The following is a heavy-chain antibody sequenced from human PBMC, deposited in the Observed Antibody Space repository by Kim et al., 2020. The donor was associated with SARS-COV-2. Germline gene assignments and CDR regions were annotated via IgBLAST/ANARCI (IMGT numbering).Heavy chain of an antibody. Sequence: SVKVSCKASGGTFSSYAISWVRQAPGQGLEWMGRIIPIFGIANYAQKFQGRVTITADKSTSTAYMELSSLRSEDTAVYYCARVPVPDIVVVPAAIGWFDPWGQGTLVTVSS. CDR2: IIPIFGIA. D-gene: IGHD2-2*01. J-gene: IGHJ5*02. CDR3: ARVPVPDIVVVPAAIGWFDP. CDR1: GGTFSSYA. V-gene: IGHV1-69*04.